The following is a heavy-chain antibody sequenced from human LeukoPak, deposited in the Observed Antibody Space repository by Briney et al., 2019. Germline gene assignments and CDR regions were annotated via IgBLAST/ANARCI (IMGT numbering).Heavy chain of an antibody. J-gene: IGHJ2*01. CDR2: IYHSGST. D-gene: IGHD3-3*01. CDR1: GGSISSYS. CDR3: ARGGYDFWSGPLQYFDL. V-gene: IGHV4-30-2*01. Sequence: ASETLSLTCTVSGGSISSYSWSWIRQPPGKGLEWIGYIYHSGSTYYNPSLKSRVTISVDRSKNQFSLKLSSVTAADTAVYYCARGGYDFWSGPLQYFDLWGRGTLVTVSS.